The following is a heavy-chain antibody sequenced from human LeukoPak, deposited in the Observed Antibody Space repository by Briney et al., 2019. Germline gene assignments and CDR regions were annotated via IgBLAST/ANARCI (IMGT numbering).Heavy chain of an antibody. J-gene: IGHJ4*02. CDR3: AKDISQQLAFYYFDY. D-gene: IGHD6-13*01. Sequence: WNSGSIGYADSVKGRFTISRDNAKNSLYLQMNSLRAEDTALYYCAKDISQQLAFYYFDYWGQGTLVTVSS. V-gene: IGHV3-9*01. CDR2: WNSGSI.